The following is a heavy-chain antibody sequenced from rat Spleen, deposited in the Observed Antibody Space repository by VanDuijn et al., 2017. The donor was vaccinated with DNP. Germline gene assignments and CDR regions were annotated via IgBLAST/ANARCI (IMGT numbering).Heavy chain of an antibody. V-gene: IGHV5-27*01. CDR1: GFTFSNYG. CDR3: TTDPNPHIAAISTGFDY. D-gene: IGHD1-2*01. CDR2: ITNSGGST. J-gene: IGHJ2*01. Sequence: EVQLVESGGGLVQPGRSLKLSCAASGFTFSNYGMAWVRQAPTKGLEWVASITNSGGSTYYRDSVKGRFTISRDNAKSTLYLQMDSLRSEDTATYYCTTDPNPHIAAISTGFDYWGQGVMVTVSS.